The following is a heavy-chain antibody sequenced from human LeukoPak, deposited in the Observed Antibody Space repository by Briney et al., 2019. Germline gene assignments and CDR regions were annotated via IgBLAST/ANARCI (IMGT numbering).Heavy chain of an antibody. CDR3: AASERARSAFHI. V-gene: IGHV1-46*01. Sequence: ASVKVSCKASGYTFTSYYMHWVRQAPGQGLEWMGIINPSGGSTSYAQKFQGRVTMTRDTSTSTVYMELSSLTFDDTAVYYCAASERARSAFHIWGQGTVVTVSS. CDR2: INPSGGST. J-gene: IGHJ3*02. D-gene: IGHD1-1*01. CDR1: GYTFTSYY.